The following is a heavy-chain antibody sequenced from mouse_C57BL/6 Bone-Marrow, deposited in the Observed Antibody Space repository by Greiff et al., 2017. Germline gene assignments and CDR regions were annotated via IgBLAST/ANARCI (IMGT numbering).Heavy chain of an antibody. CDR1: GYAFSSYW. J-gene: IGHJ3*01. V-gene: IGHV1-80*01. CDR3: ARGAY. Sequence: QVQLQQSGAELVKPGASVKISCKASGYAFSSYWMNWVKQRHGKSLEWIGKIYPGDGDTNYNGKFKGKATLTADKSSSTAYMQLSSLTSDDSAVYFGARGAYWGQGTLVTVSA. CDR2: IYPGDGDT.